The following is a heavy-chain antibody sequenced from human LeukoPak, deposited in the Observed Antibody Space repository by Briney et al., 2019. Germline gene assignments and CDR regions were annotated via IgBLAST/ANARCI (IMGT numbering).Heavy chain of an antibody. V-gene: IGHV1-18*01. CDR1: GYTFTSYG. CDR3: ARGRGSTSRY. Sequence: GASVTVSCKPSGYTFTSYGITWVRQAPGQGLEWMGWISTYNGNTNYAQNLQGRVTMTTDTSTSTAYMDLRSLRSDDTAVYYCARGRGSTSRYWGQGTLVTVSS. J-gene: IGHJ4*02. D-gene: IGHD5-12*01. CDR2: ISTYNGNT.